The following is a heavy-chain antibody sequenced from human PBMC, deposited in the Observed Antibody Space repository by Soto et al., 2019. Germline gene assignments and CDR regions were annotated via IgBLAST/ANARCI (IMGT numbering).Heavy chain of an antibody. Sequence: PSETLSLTCTVSGGSISSYYWSWIRQPPGKGLEWIGYTYYSGSTNYNPSLKSRVTISVDTSKNQFSLKLSSVTAADTAVYYCAGEELVSFAFDIWGQGTMVTVSS. J-gene: IGHJ3*02. V-gene: IGHV4-59*01. CDR1: GGSISSYY. D-gene: IGHD6-13*01. CDR3: AGEELVSFAFDI. CDR2: TYYSGST.